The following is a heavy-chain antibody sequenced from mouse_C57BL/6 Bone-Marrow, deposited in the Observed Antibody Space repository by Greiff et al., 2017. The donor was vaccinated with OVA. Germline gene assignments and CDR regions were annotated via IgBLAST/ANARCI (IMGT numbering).Heavy chain of an antibody. J-gene: IGHJ1*03. CDR2: IRSKSNNYAT. Sequence: GGGLVQPKGSLKLSCAASGFSFNTYAMNWVRQAPGKGLEWVARIRSKSNNYATYYADSVKDRFTISRDDSESMLYLQMNNLKTEDTAMYYCVRHGARSWYFDVWGTGTTVTVSS. V-gene: IGHV10-1*01. CDR3: VRHGARSWYFDV. CDR1: GFSFNTYA. D-gene: IGHD3-1*01.